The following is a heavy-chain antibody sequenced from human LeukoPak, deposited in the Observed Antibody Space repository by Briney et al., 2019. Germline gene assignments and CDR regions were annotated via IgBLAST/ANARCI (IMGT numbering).Heavy chain of an antibody. CDR3: ARAVAGTYWFDP. Sequence: SVKVSCKASGGTFSSYAISWVRQAPGQGLEWMGGIIPIFGTANYAQKFQGRVTITTDGSTSTAYMELSSLRSEDTAVYYCARAVAGTYWFDPWGQGTLVTVSS. CDR1: GGTFSSYA. V-gene: IGHV1-69*05. D-gene: IGHD6-19*01. CDR2: IIPIFGTA. J-gene: IGHJ5*02.